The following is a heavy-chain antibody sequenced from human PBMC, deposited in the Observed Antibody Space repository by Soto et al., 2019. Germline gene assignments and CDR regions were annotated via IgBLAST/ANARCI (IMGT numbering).Heavy chain of an antibody. CDR3: AKATGYCYSSSCRDYYYYYGMDV. J-gene: IGHJ6*02. D-gene: IGHD2-2*01. CDR1: GFTFSTYG. V-gene: IGHV3-30*18. Sequence: GGSLRLSCAASGFTFSTYGVHWVRQAPGKGLEWVAVISYDGSNKYYADSVKGRFTISRDNSKNTLYLQMNSLRAEDTAVYYCAKATGYCYSSSCRDYYYYYGMDVWGQGTTVTVSS. CDR2: ISYDGSNK.